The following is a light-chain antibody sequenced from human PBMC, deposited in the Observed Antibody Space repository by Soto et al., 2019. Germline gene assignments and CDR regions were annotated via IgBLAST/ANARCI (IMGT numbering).Light chain of an antibody. V-gene: IGLV2-14*01. CDR1: SSDVGACNS. CDR3: SSTTGSSPWV. Sequence: SALTQPASVSGSPGQSITISYTGTSSDVGACNSVSWFQQHPGQAPKLMIYEVSYRPSGISTHFSGSRSGNTASLTISGLQAEAGSDYYCSSTTGSSPWVFGGGTKLTVL. J-gene: IGLJ3*02. CDR2: EVS.